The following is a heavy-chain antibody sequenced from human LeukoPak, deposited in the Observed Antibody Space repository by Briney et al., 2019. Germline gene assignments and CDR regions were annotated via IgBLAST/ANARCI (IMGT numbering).Heavy chain of an antibody. CDR2: IRQDGSEK. CDR3: ARDMRGDGFDI. J-gene: IGHJ3*02. D-gene: IGHD2-2*01. Sequence: PGGSLILSCAASGCTFSSFWMTWVRQAAGKGLEWVANIRQDGSEKYYVDSVEGRFTISRDNAKKSLFLQMSSLRAEDTAVYYCARDMRGDGFDIWGQGTMVTVSS. CDR1: GCTFSSFW. V-gene: IGHV3-7*04.